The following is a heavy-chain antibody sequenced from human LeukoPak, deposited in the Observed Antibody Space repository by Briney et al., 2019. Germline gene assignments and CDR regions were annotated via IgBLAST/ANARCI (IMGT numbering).Heavy chain of an antibody. D-gene: IGHD3-22*01. J-gene: IGHJ4*02. CDR1: GGSTSSGGYS. CDR2: IYHSGST. CDR3: ARGGIVGLHGY. V-gene: IGHV4-30-2*01. Sequence: PSQTLSLTCAVSGGSTSSGGYSWSWIRQPPGTGLEWIGYIYHSGSTYYNPSLKSRVTISVDRSKNQFSLKLSSVTAADTAVYYCARGGIVGLHGYWGQGTLVTVSS.